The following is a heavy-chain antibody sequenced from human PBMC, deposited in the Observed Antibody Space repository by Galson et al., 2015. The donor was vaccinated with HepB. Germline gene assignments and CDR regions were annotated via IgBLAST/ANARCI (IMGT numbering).Heavy chain of an antibody. J-gene: IGHJ4*02. V-gene: IGHV3-48*02. CDR2: ISSDGSTI. CDR3: VRRSYYSSGSYSFDS. Sequence: SLRLSCAASGFMFSTFGMNWVRQAPGKGLEWVAYISSDGSTINYADSVKGRFTISRDNAKNSLYLQMRSLRDEDTAVFYCVRRSYYSSGSYSFDSWGQGTLVTVSS. D-gene: IGHD3-10*01. CDR1: GFMFSTFG.